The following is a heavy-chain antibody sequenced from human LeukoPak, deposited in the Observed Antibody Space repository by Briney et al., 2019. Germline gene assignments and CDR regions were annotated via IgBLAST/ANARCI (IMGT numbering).Heavy chain of an antibody. CDR2: INHNGNVN. Sequence: PGGPLRLSFEAPESTFVSNPMHWVRQPPGKGLEWVASINHNGNVNYYADSVKGRFTISRDNAKNSLYLQMSNLRAEDTAVYFCARGGGLDVWGQGATVTVSS. D-gene: IGHD3-16*01. V-gene: IGHV3-7*03. CDR1: ESTFVSNP. J-gene: IGHJ6*02. CDR3: ARGGGLDV.